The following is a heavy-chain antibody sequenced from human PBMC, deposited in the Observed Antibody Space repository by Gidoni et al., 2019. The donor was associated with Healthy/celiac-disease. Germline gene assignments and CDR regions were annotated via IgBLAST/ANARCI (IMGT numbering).Heavy chain of an antibody. CDR2: ITPRGGST. V-gene: IGHV1-46*01. CDR3: ARDASSTVAEGPTSYFDY. Sequence: QVQLVQSGAEVKKPGASVKVSCKASGSTFTSYYMHWVRQAPGPGLEWMGIITPRGGSTSYAQKFQGRVTMTRDTSTSTVYMELSSLRSEDTAVYYCARDASSTVAEGPTSYFDYWGQGTLVTVSS. J-gene: IGHJ4*02. CDR1: GSTFTSYY. D-gene: IGHD4-17*01.